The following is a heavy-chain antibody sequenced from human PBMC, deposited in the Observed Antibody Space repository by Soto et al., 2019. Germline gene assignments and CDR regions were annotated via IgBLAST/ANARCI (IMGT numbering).Heavy chain of an antibody. CDR2: IYWNDNK. D-gene: IGHD3-22*01. J-gene: IGHJ4*02. Sequence: QITLKESGPTLVKPTQTLTLTCTFPGFSLSPSGLAVGWIRHPPGKAPEWLSFIYWNDNKRYSPSLESRLTITKDTSKNQVVFTMNNMDPVDTATYYCAKIAHFYEDDYFPYWGQGALVTVSS. CDR1: GFSLSPSGLA. V-gene: IGHV2-5*01. CDR3: AKIAHFYEDDYFPY.